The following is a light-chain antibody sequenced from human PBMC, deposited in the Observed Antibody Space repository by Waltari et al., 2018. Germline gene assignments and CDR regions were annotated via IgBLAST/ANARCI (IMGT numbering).Light chain of an antibody. CDR3: ATWDSSLSAL. J-gene: IGLJ3*02. CDR2: DNS. Sequence: QSVLTQPPSVSAAPGQKVTISCSGSNSNIGNNYVAWYQQLPGTAPKLLIYDNSDRPSGIPDRFSGSKSGTSATLDITGLQTGDEADYYCATWDSSLSALFGGGTKLTVL. CDR1: NSNIGNNY. V-gene: IGLV1-51*01.